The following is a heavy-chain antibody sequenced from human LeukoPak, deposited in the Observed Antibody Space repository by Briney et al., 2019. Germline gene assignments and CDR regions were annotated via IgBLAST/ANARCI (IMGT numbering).Heavy chain of an antibody. V-gene: IGHV4-59*01. J-gene: IGHJ4*02. Sequence: SETLSLTCTVSGGSISGYYWRWIRQPPGKGLEWIGYIHYSGTTDYNPSLKSRVTISVDTSKNQFSLKLTSVTAADTAVYYCARGAAATRDYWGQGILVTVSS. CDR3: ARGAAATRDY. D-gene: IGHD2-15*01. CDR2: IHYSGTT. CDR1: GGSISGYY.